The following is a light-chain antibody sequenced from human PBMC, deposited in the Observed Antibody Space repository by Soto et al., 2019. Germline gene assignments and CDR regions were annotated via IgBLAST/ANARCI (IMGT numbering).Light chain of an antibody. CDR2: GAS. Sequence: ETVLTQSPGTLSLSPGERATLSCRASQSVAGSNLAWYQQKPGQTPRLLIYGASSRAPGIPDRFSGSGSGTGFTLTIRGLEPEDSAVYYCQQYGDSQFTFGQGTRLEIK. V-gene: IGKV3-20*01. CDR1: QSVAGSN. CDR3: QQYGDSQFT. J-gene: IGKJ5*01.